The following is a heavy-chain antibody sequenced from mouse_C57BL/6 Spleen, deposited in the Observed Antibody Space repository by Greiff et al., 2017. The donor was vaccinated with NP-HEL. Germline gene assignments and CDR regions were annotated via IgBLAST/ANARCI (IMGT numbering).Heavy chain of an antibody. CDR2: ILPGSGST. CDR1: GYTFTGYW. CDR3: ASGQLRLRFAY. V-gene: IGHV1-9*01. Sequence: QVQLKESGAELMKPGASVKLSCKATGYTFTGYWIEWVKQRPGHGLEWIGEILPGSGSTNYNEKFKGKATFIADTSSNTAYMQLSSLTTEDSAIYYCASGQLRLRFAYWGQGTLVTVSA. J-gene: IGHJ3*01. D-gene: IGHD3-2*02.